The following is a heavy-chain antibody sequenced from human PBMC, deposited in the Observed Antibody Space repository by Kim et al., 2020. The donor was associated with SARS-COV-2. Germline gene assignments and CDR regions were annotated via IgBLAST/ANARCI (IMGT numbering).Heavy chain of an antibody. CDR1: GGSISSSSYY. CDR3: ARDGVLSSGYSLDYYY. V-gene: IGHV4-39*02. Sequence: SETLSLTCTVSGGSISSSSYYWGWIRQPPGKGLEWIGTTYYSGSTYYNPSLKSRVTISVDTSKNQFSLKLSSVTAADTAVYYCARDGVLSSGYSLDYYY. D-gene: IGHD3-22*01. J-gene: IGHJ6*01. CDR2: TYYSGST.